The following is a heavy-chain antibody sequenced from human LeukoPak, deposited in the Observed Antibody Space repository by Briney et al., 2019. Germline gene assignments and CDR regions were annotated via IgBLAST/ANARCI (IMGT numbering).Heavy chain of an antibody. CDR3: ARRGLRSQSGKPYYGSDV. CDR2: IKQDGSEK. V-gene: IGHV3-7*01. D-gene: IGHD3-10*01. CDR1: EFTFSNYW. J-gene: IGHJ6*02. Sequence: GGSLRLSCAASEFTFSNYWMSWVRQAPGKGLDWGANIKQDGSEKQYVESVKGRFTISSDNAKNSLYLQMNSLRAEDTAVYYCARRGLRSQSGKPYYGSDVWGQGTTVTVSS.